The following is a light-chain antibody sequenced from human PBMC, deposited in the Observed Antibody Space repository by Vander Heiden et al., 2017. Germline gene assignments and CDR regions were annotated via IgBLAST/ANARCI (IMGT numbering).Light chain of an antibody. V-gene: IGLV1-40*01. CDR2: GDT. Sequence: SVLTQPPSASRARRQRVPLSCTGSSSNIGAGYDVCWYQHLPGTVPKLLIYGDTNRPSGVPDRFSGSKSATSASLAITELQAEDEADYYCQSCDSSLSGYVFGTGTKVTVL. J-gene: IGLJ1*01. CDR1: SSNIGAGYD. CDR3: QSCDSSLSGYV.